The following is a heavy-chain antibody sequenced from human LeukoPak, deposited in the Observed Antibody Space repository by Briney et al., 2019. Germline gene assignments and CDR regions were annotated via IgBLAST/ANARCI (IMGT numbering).Heavy chain of an antibody. D-gene: IGHD4/OR15-4a*01. CDR3: ARRAGAYSHPYDY. CDR2: IKTDGSIT. V-gene: IGHV3-74*01. J-gene: IGHJ4*02. CDR1: GFSFSVYW. Sequence: GGSLRLSCAASGFSFSVYWMHWVRQAPGKGPVWVSRIKTDGSITDYADSVKGRFTISRDNAKNTLYLQMNSLRAEDTAVYYCARRAGAYSHPYDYWGQGTLVTVSS.